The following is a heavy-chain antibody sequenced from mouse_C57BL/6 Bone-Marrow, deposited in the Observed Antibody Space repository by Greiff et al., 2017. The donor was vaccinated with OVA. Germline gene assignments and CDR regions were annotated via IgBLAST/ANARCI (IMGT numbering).Heavy chain of an antibody. CDR3: ARRGNYGMYDFDD. Sequence: VKLMESGAELMKPGASVKLSCKAAGYTFTGYWIEWVKQRPGHGLEWIGEILPGSGSTNYNEKFKGKATFTADTSSNTAYMQLSSLTTDDSAIYYCARRGNYGMYDFDDWGQGTTLTVSS. V-gene: IGHV1-9*01. CDR1: GYTFTGYW. J-gene: IGHJ2*01. D-gene: IGHD1-1*01. CDR2: ILPGSGST.